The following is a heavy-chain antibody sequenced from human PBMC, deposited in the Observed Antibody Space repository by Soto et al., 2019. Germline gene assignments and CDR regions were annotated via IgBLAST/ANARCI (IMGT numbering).Heavy chain of an antibody. CDR1: GGTFSSYA. CDR2: IIPIFGTA. Sequence: GGSVKVSCKASGGTFSSYAISWVRQAPGQGLEWMGGIIPIFGTANYAQKFQGRVTITADESTSTAYMELSSLRSEDTAVYYCARLYSSSWYVQNWFDPWGQGTLVTVSS. D-gene: IGHD6-13*01. J-gene: IGHJ5*02. CDR3: ARLYSSSWYVQNWFDP. V-gene: IGHV1-69*13.